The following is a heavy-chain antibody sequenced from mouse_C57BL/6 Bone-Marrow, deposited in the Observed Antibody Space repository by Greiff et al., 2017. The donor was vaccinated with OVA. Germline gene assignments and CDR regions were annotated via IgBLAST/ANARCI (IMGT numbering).Heavy chain of an antibody. J-gene: IGHJ2*01. Sequence: QVQLQQPGAELVKPGASVKLSCKASGYTFTSYWMHWVKQRPGQGLEWIGEIDPSDSYTNYNQKFKGKSTLTVDKSSSTAYMQLSSLTSEDSAVYYCVSGGLLNPFDYWGQGTTLTVSS. CDR1: GYTFTSYW. CDR3: VSGGLLNPFDY. V-gene: IGHV1-69*01. CDR2: IDPSDSYT. D-gene: IGHD2-3*01.